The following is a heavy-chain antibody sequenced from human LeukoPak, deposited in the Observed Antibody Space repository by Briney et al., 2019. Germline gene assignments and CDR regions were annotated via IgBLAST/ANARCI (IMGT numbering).Heavy chain of an antibody. CDR1: GYTFTGYY. Sequence: ASVKVSCKASGYTFTGYYMHWVRQAPGQGLEWMGWINPNSGGTNYAQKFQGRVTMTRDTSISTAYMELSRLRSDDTAVYYCAREPIYYDSNGYYYSGYFDYWGQGTLVTVSS. V-gene: IGHV1-2*02. J-gene: IGHJ4*02. CDR2: INPNSGGT. D-gene: IGHD3-22*01. CDR3: AREPIYYDSNGYYYSGYFDY.